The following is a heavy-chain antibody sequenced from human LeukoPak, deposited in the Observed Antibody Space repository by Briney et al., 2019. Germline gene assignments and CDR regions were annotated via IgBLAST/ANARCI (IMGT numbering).Heavy chain of an antibody. D-gene: IGHD3-3*01. Sequence: ASVKVSCKVSGYTLTELSMHWVRQAPGKGLEWMGGFDPEDGETIYAQKFQGRVTMTEDTSTDTAYMELSSLRSEDTAVYYCATRREHKYYDFWSGYSEAFDYWGQGTLVTVSS. J-gene: IGHJ4*02. V-gene: IGHV1-24*01. CDR3: ATRREHKYYDFWSGYSEAFDY. CDR2: FDPEDGET. CDR1: GYTLTELS.